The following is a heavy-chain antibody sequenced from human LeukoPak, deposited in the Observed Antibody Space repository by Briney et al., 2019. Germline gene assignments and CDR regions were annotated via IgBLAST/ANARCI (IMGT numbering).Heavy chain of an antibody. CDR1: GYTFTGYY. CDR2: INSNSGGT. J-gene: IGHJ4*02. Sequence: ASVKVSCQASGYTFTGYYMHWVRQAPGQGLGWMGWINSNSGGTNYAQKFQGRVTMTRDTSISTAYMELSRLRSDDTAVYYCARLLPSKDYSNYFDYWGQGTLVTVSS. D-gene: IGHD4-11*01. V-gene: IGHV1-2*02. CDR3: ARLLPSKDYSNYFDY.